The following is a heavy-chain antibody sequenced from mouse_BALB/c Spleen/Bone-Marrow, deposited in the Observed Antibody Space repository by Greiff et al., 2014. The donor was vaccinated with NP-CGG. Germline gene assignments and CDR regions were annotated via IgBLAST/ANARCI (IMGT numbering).Heavy chain of an antibody. CDR1: GFTIKDTY. D-gene: IGHD2-2*01. CDR3: ASYVYGYYFDY. CDR2: IDPANGNT. Sequence: VQLQQPGAELVKSGASVKLSCTASGFTIKDTYMHWVKQRPEQGLEWIGRIDPANGNTKYDPKFQGKATITADTSSSTAYLQLSSLTSEDSAVYYCASYVYGYYFDYWGQGTTLTVSS. V-gene: IGHV14-3*02. J-gene: IGHJ2*01.